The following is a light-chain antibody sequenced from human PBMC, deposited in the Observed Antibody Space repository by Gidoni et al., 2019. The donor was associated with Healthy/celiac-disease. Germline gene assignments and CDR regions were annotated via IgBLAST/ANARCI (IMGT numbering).Light chain of an antibody. CDR3: QPYNNWPPIA. CDR1: QCVSSN. V-gene: IGKV3-15*01. CDR2: GAS. Sequence: EIVMTQSPATLSVSPGERSTLSCRASQCVSSNLAWYQQKPGQAPRLLIYGASTRATGIPARFSGSGSGTEFTLTISSLQYEDFAVYYCQPYNNWPPIAFGQGTRLEIK. J-gene: IGKJ5*01.